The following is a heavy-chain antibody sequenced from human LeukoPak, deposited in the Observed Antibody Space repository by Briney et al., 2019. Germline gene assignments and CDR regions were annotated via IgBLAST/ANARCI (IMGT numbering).Heavy chain of an antibody. CDR2: ISSSSSYI. CDR3: ARRSGIAVAGAFDY. V-gene: IGHV3-21*04. D-gene: IGHD6-19*01. Sequence: PGGSLRLSCAASGFTFSSYSMNWVRQAPGKGLEWVSSISSSSSYIYYADSVKGRFTISRDNAKNSLYLQMNSLRAEDTAVYYCARRSGIAVAGAFDYWGQGTLVTVSS. CDR1: GFTFSSYS. J-gene: IGHJ4*02.